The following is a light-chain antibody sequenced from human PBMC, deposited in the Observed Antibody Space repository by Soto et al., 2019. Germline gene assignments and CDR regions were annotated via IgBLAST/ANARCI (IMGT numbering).Light chain of an antibody. CDR2: DAS. J-gene: IGKJ3*01. CDR3: QQYDNLPH. CDR1: QDISNY. Sequence: DIQMTQSPSSLSASVGDRVTITFQASQDISNYLNWYQQKPGKAPKLLIYDASNLETGVPSRFSGSGSGTDFTFTISSLQPEDIATYYCQQYDNLPHFGPGTKVDIK. V-gene: IGKV1-33*01.